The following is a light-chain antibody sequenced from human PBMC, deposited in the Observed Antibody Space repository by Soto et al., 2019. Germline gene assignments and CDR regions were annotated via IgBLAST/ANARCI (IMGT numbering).Light chain of an antibody. V-gene: IGKV3-15*01. Sequence: EIVMTQSPATLSVSPGERATLSCRASQSVSSNLAWYQQKPGQAPRLLIYGASTRATEVPACFSGSGSGTEFTLTISSLQSEDFAVYFCQQYNNWPLTFGGGTKVEIK. J-gene: IGKJ4*01. CDR1: QSVSSN. CDR3: QQYNNWPLT. CDR2: GAS.